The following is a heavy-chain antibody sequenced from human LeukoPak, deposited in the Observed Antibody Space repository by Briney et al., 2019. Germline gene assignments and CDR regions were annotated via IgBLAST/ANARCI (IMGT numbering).Heavy chain of an antibody. Sequence: GGSLRLSCAASGFTFSTYTMNWVRQAPGKGLEWVSYISSSSTIYYADSVKGRFTISRDNAKNSLYPQMNSLRDEDTAVYYCARGYSYPYFDYWGQGTLVTVSS. CDR1: GFTFSTYT. J-gene: IGHJ4*02. V-gene: IGHV3-48*02. CDR3: ARGYSYPYFDY. D-gene: IGHD5-18*01. CDR2: ISSSSTI.